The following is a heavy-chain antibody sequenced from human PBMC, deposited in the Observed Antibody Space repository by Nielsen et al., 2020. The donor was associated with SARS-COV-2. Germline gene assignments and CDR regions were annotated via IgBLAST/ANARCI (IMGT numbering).Heavy chain of an antibody. V-gene: IGHV4-59*01. J-gene: IGHJ4*02. CDR2: IYYSGTT. D-gene: IGHD3-3*01. CDR3: ARASGFWSGYYPLVDY. Sequence: GSLRLSCIVSGGSMNDYYWSWIRQSPGTGLDYIGYIYYSGTTNYNPSLKSRVTMSIDTSKNQFSLNLRSVTAVDTAVYFCARASGFWSGYYPLVDYWGQGSLVTVSS. CDR1: GGSMNDYY.